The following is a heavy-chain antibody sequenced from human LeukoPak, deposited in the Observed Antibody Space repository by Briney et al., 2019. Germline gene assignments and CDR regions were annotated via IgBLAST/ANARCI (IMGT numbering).Heavy chain of an antibody. Sequence: SGPTLVNPSQTLLLTCAISGDSVSSNSAVWNWIRQSPSRGLEWLGRTYYRSKWNTHYAESVKSRLTINPGTSRNQFSLQLNSVTPEDTAVYYCARGIAAAALGYWGQGTLVTVSS. CDR1: GDSVSSNSAV. J-gene: IGHJ4*02. CDR2: TYYRSKWNT. CDR3: ARGIAAAALGY. D-gene: IGHD6-13*01. V-gene: IGHV6-1*01.